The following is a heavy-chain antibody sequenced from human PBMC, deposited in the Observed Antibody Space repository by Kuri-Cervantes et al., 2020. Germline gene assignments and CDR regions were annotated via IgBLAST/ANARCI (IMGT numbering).Heavy chain of an antibody. J-gene: IGHJ6*03. D-gene: IGHD3-3*01. CDR2: INPSSGGT. CDR3: ARENVLQFLEWLSPKIMDV. V-gene: IGHV1-2*02. CDR1: GYSFTGYY. Sequence: ASVKVSCKASGYSFTGYYIHWVRQAPGQGLEWMGWINPSSGGTKYAQKFQGRVTMTRDTSISTAYMELSRLRSDDTAVYYCARENVLQFLEWLSPKIMDVWGKGTTVTVSS.